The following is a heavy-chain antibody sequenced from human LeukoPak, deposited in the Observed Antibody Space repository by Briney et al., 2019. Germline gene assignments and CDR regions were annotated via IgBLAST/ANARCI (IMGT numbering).Heavy chain of an antibody. CDR3: AKPETYCYHSSGYYYGY. D-gene: IGHD3-22*01. Sequence: GGSLRLSCAASGVTFSSYAMSSVRQAPGKGLEWVSAISGSGGSTYYADSVKGRFTISRDNSKNTLYLQMNSLRAEDTAVYYCAKPETYCYHSSGYYYGYWVQGTLVTVSS. CDR1: GVTFSSYA. J-gene: IGHJ4*02. CDR2: ISGSGGST. V-gene: IGHV3-23*01.